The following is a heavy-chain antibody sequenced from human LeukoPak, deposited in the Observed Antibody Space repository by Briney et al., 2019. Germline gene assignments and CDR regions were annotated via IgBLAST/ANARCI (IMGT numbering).Heavy chain of an antibody. Sequence: GGSLRLSCAASGFTLSCYGMHWVRQAPGKGLEGVAFIRYDGSNKYYADSVKGRFTISRDNSKNTLYLQMNSLRAEDTAVYYCARIVVVPAANDFDYWGQGTLVTVSS. CDR3: ARIVVVPAANDFDY. V-gene: IGHV3-30*02. J-gene: IGHJ4*02. D-gene: IGHD2-2*01. CDR2: IRYDGSNK. CDR1: GFTLSCYG.